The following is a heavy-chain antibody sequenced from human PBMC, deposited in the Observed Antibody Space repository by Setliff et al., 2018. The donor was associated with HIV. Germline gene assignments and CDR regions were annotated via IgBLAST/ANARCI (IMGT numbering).Heavy chain of an antibody. CDR3: ARVPYRSAWFSGGHDAFDI. CDR1: GYTFSSYD. D-gene: IGHD6-19*01. Sequence: ASVKVSCKASGYTFSSYDINWVRQATGQGLEWMGWMNPNSGNTGYAQKFQGRVTMTRDTSISTAYMELNNLKFEDTAVYFCARVPYRSAWFSGGHDAFDIWGQGTMVTVS. CDR2: MNPNSGNT. V-gene: IGHV1-8*02. J-gene: IGHJ3*02.